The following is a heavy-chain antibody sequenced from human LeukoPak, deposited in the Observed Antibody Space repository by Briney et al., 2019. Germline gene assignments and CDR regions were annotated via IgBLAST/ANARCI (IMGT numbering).Heavy chain of an antibody. D-gene: IGHD3-22*01. V-gene: IGHV4-30-2*02. Sequence: SETLSLTCAVSGGSISSGGYSWSWIRQPPGKGLEWIGYIYHSGSTYYNPSLKSRVTISVDTSKNQFSLKLSSVTAADTAVYYCARMTYYYDSSGYYSGFDYWGQGTLVTVSS. CDR3: ARMTYYYDSSGYYSGFDY. J-gene: IGHJ4*02. CDR2: IYHSGST. CDR1: GGSISSGGYS.